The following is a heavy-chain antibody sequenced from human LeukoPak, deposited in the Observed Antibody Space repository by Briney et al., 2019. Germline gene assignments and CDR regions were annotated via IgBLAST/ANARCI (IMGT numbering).Heavy chain of an antibody. CDR2: ISGSGGGT. CDR1: GFTFSSYA. J-gene: IGHJ3*02. V-gene: IGHV3-23*01. CDR3: AKDRLSDYGAPTDAFDI. Sequence: GGSLRLSCAASGFTFSSYAMSWVRQAPGKGLEWVSAISGSGGGTYYAGSVKGRFTISRDNSKNTLWLQMNSLRAEDTAVYYCAKDRLSDYGAPTDAFDIWGQGTMVTVSS. D-gene: IGHD4-17*01.